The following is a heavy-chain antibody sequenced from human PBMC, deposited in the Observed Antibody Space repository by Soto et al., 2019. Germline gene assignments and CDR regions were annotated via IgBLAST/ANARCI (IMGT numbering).Heavy chain of an antibody. CDR1: GFTFSSYG. CDR2: IWYDGSNK. CDR3: AREGGSSWYEGRAYYDY. Sequence: PGGSLRLSCAASGFTFSSYGMHWVRQAPGKGLEWVAVIWYDGSNKYYADSVKGRFTISRDNSKNTLYLQMNSLRAEDTAVYYCAREGGSSWYEGRAYYDYWGQGTLVTVSS. D-gene: IGHD6-13*01. J-gene: IGHJ4*02. V-gene: IGHV3-33*01.